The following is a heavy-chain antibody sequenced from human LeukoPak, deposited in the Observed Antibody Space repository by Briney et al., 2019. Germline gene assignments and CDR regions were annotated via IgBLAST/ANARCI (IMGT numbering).Heavy chain of an antibody. Sequence: SETLSLTCTVSGGSISSSSYYWGWIRQPPGKGLEWIGSIYYSGSTYYNPSLKSRVTISVDTSKNQFSLKLSSVTAADTAVYYCGTATIESFDYWGQGTLVTVSS. CDR2: IYYSGST. CDR3: GTATIESFDY. CDR1: GGSISSSSYY. V-gene: IGHV4-39*01. J-gene: IGHJ4*02. D-gene: IGHD5-24*01.